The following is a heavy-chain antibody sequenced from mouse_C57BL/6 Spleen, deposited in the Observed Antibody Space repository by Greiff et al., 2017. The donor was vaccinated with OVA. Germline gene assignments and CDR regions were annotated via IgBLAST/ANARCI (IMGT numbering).Heavy chain of an antibody. V-gene: IGHV1-55*01. J-gene: IGHJ4*01. D-gene: IGHD2-5*01. CDR1: GYTFTSYW. Sequence: QVQLKQPGAELVKPGASVKMSCKASGYTFTSYWITWVKQRPGQGLEWIGDIYPGSGSTNYNEKFKSKATLTVDTSSSTAYMQLSSLTSEDSAVYYCARPYYSNRYAMDYWGQGTSVTVSS. CDR3: ARPYYSNRYAMDY. CDR2: IYPGSGST.